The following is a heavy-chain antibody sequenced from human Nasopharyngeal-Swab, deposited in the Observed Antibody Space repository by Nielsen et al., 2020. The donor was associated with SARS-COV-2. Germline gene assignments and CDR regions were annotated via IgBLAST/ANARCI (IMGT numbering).Heavy chain of an antibody. V-gene: IGHV3-33*06. CDR2: IWYDGSNE. CDR1: GFTFSSYG. CDR3: AKYYGDYPYYYMDV. D-gene: IGHD4-17*01. J-gene: IGHJ6*03. Sequence: GESLKISCAASGFTFSSYGMHWVRQAPGKGLEWVAVIWYDGSNEYYADSVKGRFTISRDNSKNTLYLQMNSLRVEDTAVYYCAKYYGDYPYYYMDVWGKGTTVTVSS.